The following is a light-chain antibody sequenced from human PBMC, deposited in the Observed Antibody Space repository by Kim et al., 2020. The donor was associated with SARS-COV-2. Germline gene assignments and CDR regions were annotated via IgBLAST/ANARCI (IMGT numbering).Light chain of an antibody. V-gene: IGLV3-1*01. CDR2: EDK. CDR1: KLGDKH. Sequence: SVSPGQTASISCSGDKLGDKHACWYQQKPGQSPVLVIYEDKKRASGIPERVSGSNSGNTATLTISGTQAMDEADYYCQAWDSGTAVFGGGTQLTVL. CDR3: QAWDSGTAV. J-gene: IGLJ3*02.